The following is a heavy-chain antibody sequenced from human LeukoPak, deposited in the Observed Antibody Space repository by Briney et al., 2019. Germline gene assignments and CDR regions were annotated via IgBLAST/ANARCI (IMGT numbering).Heavy chain of an antibody. J-gene: IGHJ5*02. CDR2: IYTSGST. D-gene: IGHD6-19*01. CDR1: GGSFGNYY. V-gene: IGHV4-4*07. Sequence: SGTLSLTCTVSGGSFGNYYWNWIRQPAAQGLEWIGRIYTSGSTNYNSSLKSRVTMSLDTSKYQISLKLTSVTAADTAIYYCARGGSGWHNYFDPWGQGTLVTISS. CDR3: ARGGSGWHNYFDP.